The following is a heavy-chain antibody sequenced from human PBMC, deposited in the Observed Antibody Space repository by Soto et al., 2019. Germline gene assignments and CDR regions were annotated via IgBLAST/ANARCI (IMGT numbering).Heavy chain of an antibody. CDR2: ISGSGGST. D-gene: IGHD2-15*01. V-gene: IGHV3-23*01. CDR3: AKVPLDECLGGSCHFDD. Sequence: QAGGSLRLSCAASGFTFSSYAMSWVRQAPGKGLEWVSAISGSGGSTYYADSVKGRFTISRDNVEDTLFLQLNNVRGDDTAVYFCAKVPLDECLGGSCHFDDWGQGVLVTVSS. J-gene: IGHJ4*02. CDR1: GFTFSSYA.